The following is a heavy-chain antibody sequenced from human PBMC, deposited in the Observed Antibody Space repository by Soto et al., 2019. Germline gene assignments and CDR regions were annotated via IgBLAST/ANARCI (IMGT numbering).Heavy chain of an antibody. V-gene: IGHV3-49*03. D-gene: IGHD3-3*01. CDR1: VFTFGDYD. CDR3: SRVIGLQYLEWRLYDY. CDR2: ITSNRYGGTT. J-gene: IGHJ4*02. Sequence: QPGGSLRLSCTAYVFTFGDYDMAWFRQAPGKGLEWVSFITSNRYGGTTEYAASVKGRFTVSRDDSKSIAYLVMNSLNTEDSAVYYCSRVIGLQYLEWRLYDYWGQGTQVTVSS.